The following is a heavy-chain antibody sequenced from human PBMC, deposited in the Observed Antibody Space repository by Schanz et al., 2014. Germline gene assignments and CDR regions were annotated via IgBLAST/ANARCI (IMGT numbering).Heavy chain of an antibody. V-gene: IGHV3-66*02. D-gene: IGHD2-21*01. CDR1: GFTVSSNH. CDR2: SHSGGSK. CDR3: ARDLEGYDGGGGGFDP. Sequence: EGQLAESGGGLVQPGGSLRLSCAVSGFTVSSNHMSWVRQAPGKGLEWVSSISHSGGSKYYADSVKGRFTISRDNSENTLYLQMNSLRAEDTAVYYCARDLEGYDGGGGGFDPWGQGTLVTVSS. J-gene: IGHJ5*02.